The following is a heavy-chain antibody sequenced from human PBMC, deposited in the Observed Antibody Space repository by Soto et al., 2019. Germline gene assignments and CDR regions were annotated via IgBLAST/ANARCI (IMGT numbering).Heavy chain of an antibody. V-gene: IGHV3-48*02. CDR1: GFTFSSYS. CDR3: ARARARITMIVVVSRHDAFDI. Sequence: EVQLVESGGGLVQPGGSLRLSCAASGFTFSSYSMNYVRQAPGKGLEWVSYISSSSSTIYYADSVKGRFTISRDNAKNSLYLQMNSLRDEDTAVYYCARARARITMIVVVSRHDAFDIWGQGTMVTVSS. D-gene: IGHD3-22*01. CDR2: ISSSSSTI. J-gene: IGHJ3*02.